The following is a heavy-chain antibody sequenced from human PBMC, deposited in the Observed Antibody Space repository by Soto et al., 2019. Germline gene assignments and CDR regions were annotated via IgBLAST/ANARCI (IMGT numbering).Heavy chain of an antibody. D-gene: IGHD3-22*01. CDR2: IIPISGAA. Sequence: QVQLVQSGAEVKKPGSSVKVSCKASGGTFSNYVVNWVRQAPGQGLEWMGRIIPISGAANYAQKFQGRVTITADKSTSTSYMELSSLRSEDTAVYYCARDRSYYYESSGYPFDYWGQGTLVSVSS. J-gene: IGHJ4*02. V-gene: IGHV1-69*06. CDR1: GGTFSNYV. CDR3: ARDRSYYYESSGYPFDY.